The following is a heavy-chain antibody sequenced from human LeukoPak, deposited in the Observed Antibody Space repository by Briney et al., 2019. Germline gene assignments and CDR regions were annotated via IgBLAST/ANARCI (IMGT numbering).Heavy chain of an antibody. Sequence: GGTLRLSCAASGFTFSSYGMSWVRQAPGKGLEWASAISGSGGSTYYADSVKGRFTISRDNSKNTLCPQMNSLRAEDTAVYYCAKQNYYDSSGYYDYWGQGTLVTVSS. J-gene: IGHJ4*02. CDR2: ISGSGGST. CDR3: AKQNYYDSSGYYDY. CDR1: GFTFSSYG. V-gene: IGHV3-23*01. D-gene: IGHD3-22*01.